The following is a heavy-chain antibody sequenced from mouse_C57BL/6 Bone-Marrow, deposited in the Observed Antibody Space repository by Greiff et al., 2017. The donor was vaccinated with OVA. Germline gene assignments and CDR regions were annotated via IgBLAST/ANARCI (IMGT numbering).Heavy chain of an antibody. CDR2: ISSGGSYT. Sequence: DVKLVESGGDLVKPGGSLKLSCAASGFTFSSYGMSWVRQTPDKRLEWVATISSGGSYTYYPDSVKGRFTISRDNAKNTLYLQMSSLKSEDTAMYYCARHYYGSSDYWGQGTTLTVSS. CDR1: GFTFSSYG. J-gene: IGHJ2*01. D-gene: IGHD1-1*01. CDR3: ARHYYGSSDY. V-gene: IGHV5-6*02.